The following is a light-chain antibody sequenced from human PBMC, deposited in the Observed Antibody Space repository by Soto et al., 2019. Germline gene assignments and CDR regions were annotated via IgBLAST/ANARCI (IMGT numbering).Light chain of an antibody. CDR3: QQYGSSPIT. V-gene: IGKV3-20*01. J-gene: IGKJ5*01. CDR2: GAS. CDR1: QSVSNNY. Sequence: EIVLKQSQVSLSLSPVERATLSCRASQSVSNNYLAWYQQKPGQAPRLLIYGASNRATGIPDRFSGSGSGTDFTLTISRLEPEDFAVYYCQQYGSSPITFGQGTRLEIK.